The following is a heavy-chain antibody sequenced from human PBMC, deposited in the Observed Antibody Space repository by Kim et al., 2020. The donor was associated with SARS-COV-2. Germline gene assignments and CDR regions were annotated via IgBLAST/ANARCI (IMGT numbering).Heavy chain of an antibody. V-gene: IGHV1-69*13. D-gene: IGHD3-10*01. Sequence: SVKVSCKASGGTFSSYAISWVRQAPGQGLEWMGGIIPIFGTANYAQKFQGRVTITADESTSTAYMELSSLRSEDTAVYYCAREDTMVRGVIRWFDPWGQGTLVTVSS. CDR3: AREDTMVRGVIRWFDP. CDR1: GGTFSSYA. J-gene: IGHJ5*02. CDR2: IIPIFGTA.